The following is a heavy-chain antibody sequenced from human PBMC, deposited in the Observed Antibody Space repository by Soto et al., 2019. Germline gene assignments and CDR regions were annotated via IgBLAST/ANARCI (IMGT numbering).Heavy chain of an antibody. V-gene: IGHV1-8*01. CDR2: MNPDSGNT. CDR3: ARERRNYDFWSGPRRYNWFDP. D-gene: IGHD3-3*01. CDR1: GYTFTSYD. Sequence: APVKVSCKASGYTFTSYDINWVRQATGQGLEWMGWMNPDSGNTGYAQKFQGRVTMTRNTSISTAYMELSSLRSEDTAVYYCARERRNYDFWSGPRRYNWFDPWGQGTLVTVSS. J-gene: IGHJ5*02.